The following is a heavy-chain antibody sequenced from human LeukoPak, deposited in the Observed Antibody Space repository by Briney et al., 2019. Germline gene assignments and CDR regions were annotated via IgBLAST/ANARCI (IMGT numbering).Heavy chain of an antibody. CDR3: ARVMVASWYYFDH. CDR1: GGSISSYS. CDR2: IYTTGTI. V-gene: IGHV4-4*07. J-gene: IGHJ4*02. D-gene: IGHD2-8*01. Sequence: KPSETLSLTCSVSGGSISSYSWSWIRQPAGKGLQRIGRIYTTGTINYNPSLKSRVTMSVDTSKNEFSLNLNSVTAADTAVYYCARVMVASWYYFDHWGQGTVVTVSS.